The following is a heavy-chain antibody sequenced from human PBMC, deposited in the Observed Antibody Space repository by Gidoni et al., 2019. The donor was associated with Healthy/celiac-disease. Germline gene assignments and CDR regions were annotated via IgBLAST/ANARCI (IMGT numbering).Heavy chain of an antibody. J-gene: IGHJ4*02. CDR3: AKDGSSSWYGPIDY. V-gene: IGHV3-9*01. D-gene: IGHD6-13*01. CDR1: GFTFDDYA. Sequence: EVQLVESGGGLVQPGRSLRLSCAASGFTFDDYAMHWVRQAPGKGLEWGSGISWNSGSIGYADSVKGRFTISRDNAKNSLYLQMNSLRAEDTALYYCAKDGSSSWYGPIDYWGQGTLVTVSS. CDR2: ISWNSGSI.